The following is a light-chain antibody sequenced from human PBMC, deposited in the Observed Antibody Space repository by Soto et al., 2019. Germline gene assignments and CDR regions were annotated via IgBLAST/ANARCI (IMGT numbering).Light chain of an antibody. CDR2: GVS. V-gene: IGLV2-11*01. Sequence: QSVLTQPASVSGSPGQSITIXCTGTSSDVGGYNYVSWYQQHPGKARRLMIYGVSKRSAGVPDRFSGYKSGSRASLTISGLQAEDEADYYFCSYAGSYFHYVFGTGTKVTV. CDR3: CSYAGSYFHYV. CDR1: SSDVGGYNY. J-gene: IGLJ1*01.